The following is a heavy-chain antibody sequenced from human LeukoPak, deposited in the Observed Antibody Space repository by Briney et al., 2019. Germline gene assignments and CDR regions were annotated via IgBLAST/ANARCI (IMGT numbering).Heavy chain of an antibody. CDR3: ASRGAGSGYGSYYYYMDV. Sequence: GASVKVSCKASGYTFTGYYMHWVRQAPGQGLEWMGGIIPIFGTANYAQKFQGGVTITADKSTSTAYMELSSLRSEDTAVYYCASRGAGSGYGSYYYYMDVWGKGTTVTVSS. J-gene: IGHJ6*03. CDR2: IIPIFGTA. D-gene: IGHD5-12*01. V-gene: IGHV1-69*06. CDR1: GYTFTGYY.